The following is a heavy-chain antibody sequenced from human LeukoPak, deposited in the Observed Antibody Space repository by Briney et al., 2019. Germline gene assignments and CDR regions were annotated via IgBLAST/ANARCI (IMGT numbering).Heavy chain of an antibody. D-gene: IGHD2-2*01. CDR3: ARRRPLHCSSTSCHRYYYYMDV. J-gene: IGHJ6*03. CDR2: INPNSGGT. Sequence: ASVKVSCKASGYTFTGYYMHWVRQAPGQGLEWMGWINPNSGGTNYAQKFQGRVTMTRDTSISTAYMELSRLRSDDTAVYYCARRRPLHCSSTSCHRYYYYMDVWGKGTTVTISS. CDR1: GYTFTGYY. V-gene: IGHV1-2*02.